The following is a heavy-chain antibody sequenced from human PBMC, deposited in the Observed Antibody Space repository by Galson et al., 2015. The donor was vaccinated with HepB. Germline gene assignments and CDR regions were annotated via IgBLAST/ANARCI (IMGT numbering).Heavy chain of an antibody. V-gene: IGHV3-15*01. D-gene: IGHD3-10*01. J-gene: IGHJ4*02. CDR1: GFTFSNAW. Sequence: SLRLSCAASGFTFSNAWMSWVRQAPGKGLEWVGRIKSKTDGGTTDYAAPVKGRFTISRDDSKNTLYLQMNSLKTEDTAVYYCTTDSEIHSLWFGEKGEDYWGQGTLVTVSS. CDR3: TTDSEIHSLWFGEKGEDY. CDR2: IKSKTDGGTT.